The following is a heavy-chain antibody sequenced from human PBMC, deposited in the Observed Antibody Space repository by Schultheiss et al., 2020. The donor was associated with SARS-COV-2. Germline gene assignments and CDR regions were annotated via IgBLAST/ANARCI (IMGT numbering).Heavy chain of an antibody. Sequence: GGSLRLSCAASGFTVSSNYMSWVRQAPGKGLEWVANIKQDGSERYYVDSVKGRFTISRDNSKNTLYLQMNSLRAEDTAVYYCAKPGYSYGYVNFDYWGQGTLVTVSS. V-gene: IGHV3-7*03. CDR1: GFTVSSNY. D-gene: IGHD5-18*01. J-gene: IGHJ4*02. CDR2: IKQDGSER. CDR3: AKPGYSYGYVNFDY.